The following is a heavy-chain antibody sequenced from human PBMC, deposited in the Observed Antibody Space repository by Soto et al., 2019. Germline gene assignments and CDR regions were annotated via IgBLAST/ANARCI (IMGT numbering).Heavy chain of an antibody. CDR3: ARKYYDSSGYYYVDY. CDR2: ISSSSSYT. V-gene: IGHV3-11*06. Sequence: KTGGSLRLSCAASGFTFSDYYMSWIRQAPGKGLEWVSYISSSSSYTNYADSVKGRFTISRDNAKNSLYLQMNSLRAEDTAVYYCARKYYDSSGYYYVDYWGQGTLVTVSS. CDR1: GFTFSDYY. D-gene: IGHD3-22*01. J-gene: IGHJ4*02.